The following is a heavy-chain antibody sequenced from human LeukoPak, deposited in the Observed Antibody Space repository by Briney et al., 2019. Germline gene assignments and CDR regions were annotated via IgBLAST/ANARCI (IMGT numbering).Heavy chain of an antibody. V-gene: IGHV4-59*01. D-gene: IGHD3-10*01. CDR3: ARRPHCYGSGSYYYYYYYMDV. Sequence: SETLSLTCTVSGGSISSYYWSWIRQPPGKGLEWIGYIYYSGSTNYNPSLKSRVTISVDTSKNQFSLKLSSVTAADAAVYYCARRPHCYGSGSYYYYYYYMDVWGKGTTVTVSS. CDR2: IYYSGST. J-gene: IGHJ6*03. CDR1: GGSISSYY.